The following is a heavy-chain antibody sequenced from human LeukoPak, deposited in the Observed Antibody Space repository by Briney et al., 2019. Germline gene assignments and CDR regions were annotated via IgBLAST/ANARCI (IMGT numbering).Heavy chain of an antibody. D-gene: IGHD3-22*01. J-gene: IGHJ3*02. CDR3: ARSSYYYDSSGYYRLSAFDI. CDR1: GYTFTSYD. Sequence: ASVKVSCKASGYTFTSYDINWVRQATGQGLEWMGWMNPNSGNTGYAQKFQGRVTMTRNTSISTAYMELSSLRSEDTAVYYCARSSYYYDSSGYYRLSAFDIWGQGTMVTVSS. V-gene: IGHV1-8*01. CDR2: MNPNSGNT.